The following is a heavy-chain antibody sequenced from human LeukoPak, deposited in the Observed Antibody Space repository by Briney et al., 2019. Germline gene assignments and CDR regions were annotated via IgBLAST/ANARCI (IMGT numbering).Heavy chain of an antibody. CDR3: ARGRNSGRTGMDV. Sequence: GGSLRLSCAASGFTFSGYSMNWVRQGPGKGLELVSYISSSSTSIYYADSVKGRFTISRDNAKNSLYLQMNSLRVEETAVYYCARGRNSGRTGMDVWGQGTTVTVSS. V-gene: IGHV3-48*04. CDR2: ISSSSTSI. D-gene: IGHD6-19*01. CDR1: GFTFSGYS. J-gene: IGHJ6*02.